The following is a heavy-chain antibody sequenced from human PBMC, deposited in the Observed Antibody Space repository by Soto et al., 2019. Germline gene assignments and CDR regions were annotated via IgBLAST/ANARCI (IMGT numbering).Heavy chain of an antibody. CDR3: ARDPSTSWEYYGMDV. D-gene: IGHD2-2*01. Sequence: EVQLVESGGGLVQPGGSLRLSCAASGFTFSSYSMNWVRQAPGKGLEWVSYISSSSSTIYYADSVKGRFTISRDNAKNSLYLQMNSLRDEDTAVYYCARDPSTSWEYYGMDVWGQGTTVTVSS. V-gene: IGHV3-48*02. CDR2: ISSSSSTI. J-gene: IGHJ6*02. CDR1: GFTFSSYS.